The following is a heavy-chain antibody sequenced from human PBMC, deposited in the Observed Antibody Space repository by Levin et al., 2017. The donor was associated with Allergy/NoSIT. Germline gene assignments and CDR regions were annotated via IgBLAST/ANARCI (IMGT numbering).Heavy chain of an antibody. V-gene: IGHV3-48*04. J-gene: IGHJ6*02. D-gene: IGHD1-1*01. CDR3: VRDLTTIRGGMDV. CDR2: IRPTSEII. Sequence: GGSLRLSCAASGFSFSKSGMNWVRQAPGQGLEWVSYIRPTSEIIHYADSVKGRFTISRDNAKNSLYLQMNSLRVEDTAIYYCVRDLTTIRGGMDVWGQGTTVTV. CDR1: GFSFSKSG.